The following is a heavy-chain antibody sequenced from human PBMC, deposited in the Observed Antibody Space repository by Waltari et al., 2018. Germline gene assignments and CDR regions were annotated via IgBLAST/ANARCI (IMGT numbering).Heavy chain of an antibody. D-gene: IGHD1-7*01. J-gene: IGHJ4*02. CDR1: GGSFSGYY. CDR3: AGYNWNYPMDY. Sequence: QVQLQQWGAGLLKPSETLSLTCAVYGGSFSGYYWSWIRQPPGKGLELIGEINHSGSTNYNPSLKSRVTISVDTSKNQFSLKLSSVTAADTAVYYCAGYNWNYPMDYWGQGTLVTVSS. CDR2: INHSGST. V-gene: IGHV4-34*01.